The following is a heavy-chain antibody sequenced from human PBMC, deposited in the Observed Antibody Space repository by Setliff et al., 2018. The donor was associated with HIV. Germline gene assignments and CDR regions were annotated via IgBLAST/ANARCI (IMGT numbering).Heavy chain of an antibody. Sequence: GGSLRLSCTASGFTFTNDWMSWVRQAPGKGLEWVANIHKDGSEKYYVDSVKGRLTISRNNTKNLLYLEMNSLRAEDTAVYYCAGSRGYFVQADWGQGALVTVSS. J-gene: IGHJ4*02. CDR1: GFTFTNDW. V-gene: IGHV3-7*01. D-gene: IGHD1-1*01. CDR3: AGSRGYFVQAD. CDR2: IHKDGSEK.